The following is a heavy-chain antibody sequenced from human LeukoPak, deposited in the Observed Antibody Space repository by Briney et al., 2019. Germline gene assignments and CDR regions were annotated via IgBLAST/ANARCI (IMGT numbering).Heavy chain of an antibody. Sequence: ASVKVSCKASGYTFTSYDINWVRQATGQGLEWMGWMNPNSGNTGYAQKFQGRVIMTRNTSISTAYMELSSLRSEDTAVYYCARVTAFSGCSSTSCYESPVGYYYYGMDVWGQGTTVTVSS. D-gene: IGHD2-2*01. J-gene: IGHJ6*02. CDR1: GYTFTSYD. CDR2: MNPNSGNT. V-gene: IGHV1-8*01. CDR3: ARVTAFSGCSSTSCYESPVGYYYYGMDV.